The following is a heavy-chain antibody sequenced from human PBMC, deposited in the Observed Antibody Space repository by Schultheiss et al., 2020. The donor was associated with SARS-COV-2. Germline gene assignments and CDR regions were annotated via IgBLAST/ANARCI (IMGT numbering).Heavy chain of an antibody. Sequence: GESLKISCAASGFTFSSYGMHWVRQAPGKGLEWVSAISGSGGSTYYADSVKGRFTISRDNSKNTLYLQMNSLKTEDTAVYYCTTAGWELLYAYWGQGTLVTVSS. CDR2: ISGSGGST. CDR1: GFTFSSYG. V-gene: IGHV3-NL1*01. CDR3: TTAGWELLYAY. J-gene: IGHJ4*02. D-gene: IGHD1-26*01.